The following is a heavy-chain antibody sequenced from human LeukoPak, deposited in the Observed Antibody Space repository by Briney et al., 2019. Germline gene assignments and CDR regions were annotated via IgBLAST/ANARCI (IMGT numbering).Heavy chain of an antibody. CDR1: GGSISSSSYY. D-gene: IGHD3-22*01. Sequence: SETLSLTCTVSGGSISSSSYYWGWIRQPPGKGLEWIGSIYYSGSTYYNPSLKSRVTISVDTSKNQFSLKLTSVTAADTAVYYCARHPRIKYHYDSSGYYPDYWGQGTLVTVSS. CDR3: ARHPRIKYHYDSSGYYPDY. V-gene: IGHV4-39*01. J-gene: IGHJ4*02. CDR2: IYYSGST.